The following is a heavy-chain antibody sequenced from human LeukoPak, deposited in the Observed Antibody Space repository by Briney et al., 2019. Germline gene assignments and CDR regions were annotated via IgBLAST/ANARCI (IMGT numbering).Heavy chain of an antibody. J-gene: IGHJ4*02. CDR1: GFTFSSYS. CDR3: AAPGYSSGDFDY. V-gene: IGHV3-21*01. CDR2: ISSSSSYI. D-gene: IGHD2-15*01. Sequence: KTGGSLRLSCAASGFTFSSYSMNWVRQAPGKGLEWVSSISSSSSYIYYADSVKGRFTISRDNAKNSLYLQMNSLRAEDTAVYYRAAPGYSSGDFDYWGQGTLVTVSS.